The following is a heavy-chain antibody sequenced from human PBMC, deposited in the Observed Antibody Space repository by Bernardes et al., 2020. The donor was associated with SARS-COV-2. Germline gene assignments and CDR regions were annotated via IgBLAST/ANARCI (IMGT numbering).Heavy chain of an antibody. CDR3: ARGGFSITIFGVVIRYGMDD. D-gene: IGHD3-3*01. CDR1: GGSISSGSYY. CDR2: IYTSGST. V-gene: IGHV4-61*02. Sequence: SETLSLTCTVSGGSISSGSYYWSWIRQPAGKGLEWIGRIYTSGSTNYNPSLKSRVTISVDTSKNQFPLKLSSVTAADTAVYYCARGGFSITIFGVVIRYGMDDWGQGTTVTVSS. J-gene: IGHJ6*02.